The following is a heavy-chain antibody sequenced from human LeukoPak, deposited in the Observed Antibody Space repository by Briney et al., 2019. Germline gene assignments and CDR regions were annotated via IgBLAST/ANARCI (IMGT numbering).Heavy chain of an antibody. J-gene: IGHJ4*02. Sequence: PGGSLRLSCAASGFTFDDYAMHWVRQAPGKGLEWVPGISWNSVIITYADSVKGRLTISRDDAKNSLYLQMNSLRAEDTALYYCAKRGNWGYFDYWGQGTLVTVSS. CDR1: GFTFDDYA. V-gene: IGHV3-9*01. D-gene: IGHD3-16*01. CDR2: ISWNSVII. CDR3: AKRGNWGYFDY.